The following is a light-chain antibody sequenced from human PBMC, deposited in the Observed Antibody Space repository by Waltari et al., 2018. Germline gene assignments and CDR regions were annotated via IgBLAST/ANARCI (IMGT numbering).Light chain of an antibody. J-gene: IGLJ1*01. CDR2: ANN. CDR3: QSFDSSLDGYV. CDR1: RSNIGSYSH. V-gene: IGLV1-40*01. Sequence: QSVLTQPPPLPGAPGQRVTISCTGSRSNIGSYSHFHWYQHLPGTAPKVLIYANNNRPSGVPDRFSGSKSGASASLAITGLQAEDEADYYCQSFDSSLDGYVFGTGTKVTVL.